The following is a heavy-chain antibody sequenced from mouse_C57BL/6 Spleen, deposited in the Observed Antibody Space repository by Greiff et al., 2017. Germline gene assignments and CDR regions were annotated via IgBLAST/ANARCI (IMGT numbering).Heavy chain of an antibody. V-gene: IGHV1-26*01. CDR1: GYTFTDYY. D-gene: IGHD2-5*01. CDR3: AREGAYYSNYVAMDY. J-gene: IGHJ4*01. Sequence: EVQLQQSGPELVKPGASVKISCKASGYTFTDYYMNWVKQSHGKSLEWIGDINPNNGGTSYNQKFKGKATLTVDKSSSTAYMELRSLTSEDSAVYYCAREGAYYSNYVAMDYWGQGTSVTVSS. CDR2: INPNNGGT.